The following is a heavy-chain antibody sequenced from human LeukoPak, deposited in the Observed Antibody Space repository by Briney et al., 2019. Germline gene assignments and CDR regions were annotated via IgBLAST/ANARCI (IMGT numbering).Heavy chain of an antibody. Sequence: PSETLSLTCTVSGGSISSSSYYWSWIRQPPGKGLEWIGEINHSGSTNYNPSLKSRVTISVDTSKNQFSLKLSSVTAADTAVYYCARITSSWGLMRYYYYMDVWGKGTTVTVSS. J-gene: IGHJ6*03. CDR2: INHSGST. CDR3: ARITSSWGLMRYYYYMDV. CDR1: GGSISSSSYY. V-gene: IGHV4-39*07. D-gene: IGHD3-16*01.